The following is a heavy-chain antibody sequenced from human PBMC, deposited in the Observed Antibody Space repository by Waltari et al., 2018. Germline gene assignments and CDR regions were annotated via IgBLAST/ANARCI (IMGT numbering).Heavy chain of an antibody. D-gene: IGHD5-12*01. J-gene: IGHJ5*02. CDR1: GGSISSGSFY. V-gene: IGHV4-39*01. CDR2: IYYSGST. CDR3: ARHWKKSGYRFDP. Sequence: QLQLQESGPGLVRPSETLSLTCSVAGGSISSGSFYWGWIRQSPGKGLEWIGGIYYSGSTYSNWHLKSRVTISGDTSKNQFSLKLSAVTAADTAVYYCARHWKKSGYRFDPWGQGTLVTVSS.